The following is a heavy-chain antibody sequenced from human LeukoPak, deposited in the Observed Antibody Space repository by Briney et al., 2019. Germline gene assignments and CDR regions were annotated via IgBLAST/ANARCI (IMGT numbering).Heavy chain of an antibody. D-gene: IGHD1-26*01. CDR2: IKSDGSST. CDR1: GFPFSSYW. CDR3: ARADSGSYYDY. V-gene: IGHV3-74*01. J-gene: IGHJ4*02. Sequence: GGSLRLSCAASGFPFSSYWMHWVRQAPGKGLVWVSRIKSDGSSTSYADSVKGRFTISRDNSKSTLYLQMNSLRAEDTAVYYCARADSGSYYDYWGQGTLVTVSS.